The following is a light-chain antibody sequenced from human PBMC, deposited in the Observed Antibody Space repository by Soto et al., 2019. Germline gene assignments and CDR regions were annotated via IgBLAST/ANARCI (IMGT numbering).Light chain of an antibody. CDR1: QSISSW. Sequence: DIQMTQSPSTLSASVGERVTITCRASQSISSWLAWYQQKPGKAPKLLIYDADSLESGVPSRFSGSGSGTEFTLTISSLQPDDFATYYCQQYNSYPWTFGQGTKVEIK. J-gene: IGKJ1*01. CDR3: QQYNSYPWT. V-gene: IGKV1-5*01. CDR2: DAD.